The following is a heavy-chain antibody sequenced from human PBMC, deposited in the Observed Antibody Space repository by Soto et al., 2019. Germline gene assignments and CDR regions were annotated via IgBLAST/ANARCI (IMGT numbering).Heavy chain of an antibody. CDR1: GGSFSGYY. Sequence: QVQLQQWGAGLLKPSETLSLTCAVYGGSFSGYYWTWIRQPPGTGLEWIGEISHSGSTNYNPSLNSRVTISVATSKNQFSLKLTSVTAADTAVYYCARDKITGLFDYWGQGTLVTVSS. CDR3: ARDKITGLFDY. V-gene: IGHV4-34*01. J-gene: IGHJ4*02. CDR2: ISHSGST. D-gene: IGHD2-8*02.